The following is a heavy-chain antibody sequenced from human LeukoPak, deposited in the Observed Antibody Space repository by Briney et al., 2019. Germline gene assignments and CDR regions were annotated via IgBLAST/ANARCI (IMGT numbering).Heavy chain of an antibody. J-gene: IGHJ4*02. Sequence: PGGSLRLSCAAPGFTFSDYYMSWIRQAPGKGLEWVSYISSSGSTIYYADSVKGRFTISRDNAKNSLYLQMNSLRAEDTAVYYCASSPRGYSGYGTNFDYWGQGTLVTVSS. D-gene: IGHD5-12*01. CDR1: GFTFSDYY. CDR2: ISSSGSTI. V-gene: IGHV3-11*01. CDR3: ASSPRGYSGYGTNFDY.